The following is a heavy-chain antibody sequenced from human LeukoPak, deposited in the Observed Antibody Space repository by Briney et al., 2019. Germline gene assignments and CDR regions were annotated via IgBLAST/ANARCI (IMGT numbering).Heavy chain of an antibody. V-gene: IGHV3-23*01. D-gene: IGHD5-18*01. J-gene: IGHJ4*02. CDR3: AKALRVQLWTYFDY. CDR1: GFTFSSYA. Sequence: GGSLRLSCAASGFTFSSYAMSWVRQAPGKGLEWVSAISGSGGSTYYADSVKGRFTISGDNSKNTLYLQMNSLRAEDTAVYYCAKALRVQLWTYFDYWGQGTLVTVSS. CDR2: ISGSGGST.